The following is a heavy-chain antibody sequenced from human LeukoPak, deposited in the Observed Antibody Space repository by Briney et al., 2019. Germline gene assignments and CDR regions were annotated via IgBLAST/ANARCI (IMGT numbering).Heavy chain of an antibody. V-gene: IGHV4-4*09. CDR1: GGSISSYY. Sequence: SETLSLTCTVSGGSISSYYWSWIRQPPGKGLEWIGYIYTSGSTNYNPSLKSRVTISVDTSKNQFSLKLSSVTAADTAVYYCARHGAHCSSTSCYTGYPSWFDPWGPGTLVTVSS. CDR2: IYTSGST. D-gene: IGHD2-2*02. J-gene: IGHJ5*02. CDR3: ARHGAHCSSTSCYTGYPSWFDP.